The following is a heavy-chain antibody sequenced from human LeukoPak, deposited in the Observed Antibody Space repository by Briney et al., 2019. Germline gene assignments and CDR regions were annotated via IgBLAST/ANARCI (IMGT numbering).Heavy chain of an antibody. J-gene: IGHJ3*02. CDR3: AREGDGYSYGYLAFDI. Sequence: PSETLSLTCTVSGGSISSSSYYWSWIRQPPGKGLEWIGYIYYSGSTNYNPSLKSRVTISVDTSKNQFSLKLSSVTAADTAVYYCAREGDGYSYGYLAFDIWGQGTMVTVSS. CDR1: GGSISSSSYY. CDR2: IYYSGST. V-gene: IGHV4-61*01. D-gene: IGHD5-18*01.